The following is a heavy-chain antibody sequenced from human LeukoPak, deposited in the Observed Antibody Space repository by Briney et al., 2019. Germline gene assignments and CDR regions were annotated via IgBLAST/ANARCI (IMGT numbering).Heavy chain of an antibody. CDR1: GFTFTTYG. J-gene: IGHJ4*02. CDR2: ITGSGDRT. Sequence: PGGSLRLSCVASGFTFTTYGMNWVRQAPGKWLEWVSGITGSGDRTYYADSVKGRFTIYRDNSKNTLYLQMNSLRAEDTAVYYCAKDRVGAILYFDYWGQGTLVTVSS. D-gene: IGHD1-26*01. CDR3: AKDRVGAILYFDY. V-gene: IGHV3-23*01.